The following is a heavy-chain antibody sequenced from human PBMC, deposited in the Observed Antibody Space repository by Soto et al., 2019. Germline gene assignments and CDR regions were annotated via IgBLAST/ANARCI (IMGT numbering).Heavy chain of an antibody. CDR2: INGGGDT. J-gene: IGHJ2*01. V-gene: IGHV3-23*01. CDR3: AKESFDWFFDL. CDR1: GFIVSTSA. Sequence: GGSLELGCTASGFIVSTSALTWVRQAPGKGLEWVSTINGGGDTNYADSVKGRFTISRDNSKSTLYLQMSSLRAADTAVYYCAKESFDWFFDLWGRGTLVTVSS.